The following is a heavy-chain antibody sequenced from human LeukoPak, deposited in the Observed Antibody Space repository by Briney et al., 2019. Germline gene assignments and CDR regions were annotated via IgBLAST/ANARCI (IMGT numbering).Heavy chain of an antibody. J-gene: IGHJ4*02. CDR1: GFTVSHYE. V-gene: IGHV3-48*03. CDR3: AREDCSSTSCYDPSVSDY. Sequence: GGSLRLSCEASGFTVSHYEMNWVRQAPGKGLEWVSYISSSGYTIYYADSVKGRFTISRDNAKNSLYLQMNSLRAEDTAVYYCAREDCSSTSCYDPSVSDYWGQGTLVTVSS. CDR2: ISSSGYTI. D-gene: IGHD2-2*01.